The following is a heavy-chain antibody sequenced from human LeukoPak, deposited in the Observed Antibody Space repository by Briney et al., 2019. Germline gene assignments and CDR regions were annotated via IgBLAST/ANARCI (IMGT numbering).Heavy chain of an antibody. J-gene: IGHJ4*02. CDR3: AKGGYYYDSSGTNPNFDY. CDR1: GFTFSSYG. CDR2: IRYDGSNK. Sequence: PGGSLRLSCAASGFTFSSYGTHWVRQAPGKGLEWVAFIRYDGSNKYYADSVKGRFTIFRDNSKNTLYLQMNSLRAEDTAVYYCAKGGYYYDSSGTNPNFDYWGQGTLVTVSS. V-gene: IGHV3-30*02. D-gene: IGHD3-22*01.